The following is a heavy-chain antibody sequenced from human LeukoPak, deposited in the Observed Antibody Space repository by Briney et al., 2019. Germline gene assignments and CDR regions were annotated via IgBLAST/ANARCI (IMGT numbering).Heavy chain of an antibody. V-gene: IGHV1-69*13. CDR3: ARGGATGFAFDI. D-gene: IGHD1-26*01. CDR1: GGTFSSYA. CDR2: IIPIFGTA. Sequence: ASVKVSCKASGGTFSSYAISWVRQAPGQGLEWMGGIIPIFGTANYAQKLQGRLTITSDESTSTAYMELSSLRSEDTAVYYFARGGATGFAFDIWAKGTMVTVSS. J-gene: IGHJ3*02.